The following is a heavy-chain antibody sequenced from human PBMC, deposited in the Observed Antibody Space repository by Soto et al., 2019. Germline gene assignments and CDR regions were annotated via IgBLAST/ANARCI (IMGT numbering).Heavy chain of an antibody. CDR1: GGTFSSYA. V-gene: IGHV1-69*06. CDR3: ARDTAMVSFDY. D-gene: IGHD5-18*01. J-gene: IGHJ4*02. CDR2: IIPIFGTA. Sequence: SVKVSCKASGGTFSSYAISWVRQAPGQGLEWMGGIIPIFGTANYAQKFQGRVTITADKSTSTAYMALSSLRSEDTAVYYCARDTAMVSFDYWGQGTLVTVSS.